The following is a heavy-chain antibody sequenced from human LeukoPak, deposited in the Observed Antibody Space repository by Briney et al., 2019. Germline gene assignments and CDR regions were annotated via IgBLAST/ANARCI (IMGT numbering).Heavy chain of an antibody. CDR3: ARVVGRYYKIDF. CDR2: IHHSGST. V-gene: IGHV4-34*01. J-gene: IGHJ4*02. D-gene: IGHD1-26*01. CDR1: GGSFSDYY. Sequence: PSETLSLTCAVYGGSFSDYYWTWIRQPPGKGLEWIGEIHHSGSTNYKPSLKSRVTISVDTSKNQFSLKLTSLTAADTAVYYCARVVGRYYKIDFWGQGTPVTVSS.